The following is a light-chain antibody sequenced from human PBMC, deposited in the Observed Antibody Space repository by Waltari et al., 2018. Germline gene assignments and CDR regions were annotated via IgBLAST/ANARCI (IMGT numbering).Light chain of an antibody. V-gene: IGLV1-44*01. J-gene: IGLJ2*01. CDR3: STWDDSLRGPVL. CDR1: RSNIGNNA. CDR2: ANN. Sequence: QSVLSQPPSASGTPGQRVTISCSGSRSNIGNNAVHWYPQFTGAAPKLVIFANNQRPAGVTDRFSGSKSGTSASLAISGLQSEDEAIYYCSTWDDSLRGPVLFGAGTKLTVL.